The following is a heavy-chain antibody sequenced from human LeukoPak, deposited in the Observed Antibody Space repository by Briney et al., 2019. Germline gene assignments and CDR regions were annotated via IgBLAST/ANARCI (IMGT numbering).Heavy chain of an antibody. CDR1: GGSIISGDYY. CDR3: ARDGDYYDSSGYYFDY. Sequence: SQTLSLTCTVSGGSIISGDYYWSWIRQPPGKGLEWIGYIYYSGSTYYNPSLKSRVTISVDTSKNQFSLKLSSVTAADTAVYYCARDGDYYDSSGYYFDYWGQGTLVTVSS. V-gene: IGHV4-30-4*08. CDR2: IYYSGST. J-gene: IGHJ4*02. D-gene: IGHD3-22*01.